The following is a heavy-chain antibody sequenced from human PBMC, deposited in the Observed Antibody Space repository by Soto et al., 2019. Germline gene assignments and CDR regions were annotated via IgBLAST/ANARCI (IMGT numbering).Heavy chain of an antibody. V-gene: IGHV3-9*01. Sequence: LSCADSVFTCYDDGMHWVRQAPGKGLEWVSSISFQSGTKQYADSVKGRFTISRDNAKNTLYLQMKSMRLADTAFYYCATDVWAGQWKEGVLDYWGQGTLVTVSS. D-gene: IGHD6-19*01. CDR1: VFTCYDDG. J-gene: IGHJ4*02. CDR3: ATDVWAGQWKEGVLDY. CDR2: ISFQSGTK.